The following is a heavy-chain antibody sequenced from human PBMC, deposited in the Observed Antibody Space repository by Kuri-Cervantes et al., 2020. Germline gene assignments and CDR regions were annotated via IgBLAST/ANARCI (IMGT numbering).Heavy chain of an antibody. V-gene: IGHV1-46*01. Sequence: ASVKVSCKASGYTFTSYYMHWVRQAPGQGLEWMGIINLSGGSTSYAQKFQGRVTMTTDTSTNTVYVDLNSLTSDDTAVYYCARELLYYYDSSTYYLQFGYWGQGTLVTVSS. CDR3: ARELLYYYDSSTYYLQFGY. J-gene: IGHJ4*02. CDR2: INLSGGST. D-gene: IGHD3-22*01. CDR1: GYTFTSYY.